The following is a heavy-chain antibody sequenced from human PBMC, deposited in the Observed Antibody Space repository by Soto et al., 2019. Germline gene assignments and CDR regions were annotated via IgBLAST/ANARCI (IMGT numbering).Heavy chain of an antibody. D-gene: IGHD3-10*01. CDR2: INAGNGNT. J-gene: IGHJ4*02. CDR1: GYTFTSYA. CDR3: ARDGPYMVRGVMGY. V-gene: IGHV1-3*01. Sequence: GASVKVSCKASGYTFTSYAMHWVRQAPGQRLEWMGWINAGNGNTKYPQKFQGRVTITRDTSASTAYMELSSLRSEDTAVYYCARDGPYMVRGVMGYWGQGTLVTVSS.